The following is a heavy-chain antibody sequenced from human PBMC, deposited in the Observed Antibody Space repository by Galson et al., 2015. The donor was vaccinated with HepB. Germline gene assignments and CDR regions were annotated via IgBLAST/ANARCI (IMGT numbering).Heavy chain of an antibody. V-gene: IGHV1-58*02. Sequence: SVKVSCKASGFTFTSSAMQWVRQARGQRLEWIGWIVVGSGKTTYAQKFQERVTITRDMSTSTAYMELSSLRSEDTAVYYCAADLYYYDSRVSQTPFDYWGQGTLVTVSS. CDR2: IVVGSGKT. CDR1: GFTFTSSA. D-gene: IGHD3-22*01. CDR3: AADLYYYDSRVSQTPFDY. J-gene: IGHJ4*02.